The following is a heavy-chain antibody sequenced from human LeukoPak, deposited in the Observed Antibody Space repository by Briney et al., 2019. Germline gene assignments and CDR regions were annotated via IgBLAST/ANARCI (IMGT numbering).Heavy chain of an antibody. CDR3: ARGLVYDILTGDLDY. CDR1: GFTFSSYG. CDR2: ISYDGSNK. Sequence: GGSLRLSCAASGFTFSSYGMHWVRQAPGKGLEWVAVISYDGSNKYYADSVKGRFTISRDNSKNTLYLQMNSLRAEDTAVYYCARGLVYDILTGDLDYWGQGTLVTVSS. D-gene: IGHD3-9*01. V-gene: IGHV3-30*03. J-gene: IGHJ4*02.